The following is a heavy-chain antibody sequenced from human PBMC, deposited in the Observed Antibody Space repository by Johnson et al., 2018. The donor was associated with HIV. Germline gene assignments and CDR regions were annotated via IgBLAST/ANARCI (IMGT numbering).Heavy chain of an antibody. CDR2: ISYDGSNK. D-gene: IGHD6-13*01. Sequence: QVQLVESGGGVVQPGRSLRLSCAASGFTFSSYAMHWVRQAPGKGLEWVAVISYDGSNKYYADSVKGRFTISRDNSKNTLYLQMNSLKTEDTAVYYCTTKPYSSSLYGAFDIWGQGTMVTVSS. CDR1: GFTFSSYA. CDR3: TTKPYSSSLYGAFDI. J-gene: IGHJ3*02. V-gene: IGHV3-30*04.